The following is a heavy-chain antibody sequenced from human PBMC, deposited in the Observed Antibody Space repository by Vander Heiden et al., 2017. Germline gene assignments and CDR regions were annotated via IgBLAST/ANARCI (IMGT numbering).Heavy chain of an antibody. CDR3: AREGGRWLQYIDY. CDR1: GFPCSSYA. J-gene: IGHJ4*02. D-gene: IGHD3-16*01. V-gene: IGHV3-30-3*01. Sequence: QVQLVASGGGVVQPGRSLRLSCAASGFPCSSYAMPWVRQAPGKGLEWVAVISYDGSNKYYADSVKGRFTISRDNSKNTLYLQMNSLRAEDTAVYYCAREGGRWLQYIDYWGQGTLVTVSS. CDR2: ISYDGSNK.